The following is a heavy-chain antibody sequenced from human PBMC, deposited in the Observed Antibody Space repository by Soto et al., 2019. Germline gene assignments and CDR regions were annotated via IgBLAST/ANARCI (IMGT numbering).Heavy chain of an antibody. CDR1: GGSISSYY. CDR2: ISYSGST. V-gene: IGHV4-59*08. J-gene: IGHJ5*02. Sequence: SETLSLTCTVSGGSISSYYWSWIRQPPGKGLEWIGYISYSGSTSYNPSLKSRVTISVDTSKNQFSLKLSSVTAADTAMYYCARQMTSAAGARTSWFDPWGQGTLVTVSS. CDR3: ARQMTSAAGARTSWFDP. D-gene: IGHD6-13*01.